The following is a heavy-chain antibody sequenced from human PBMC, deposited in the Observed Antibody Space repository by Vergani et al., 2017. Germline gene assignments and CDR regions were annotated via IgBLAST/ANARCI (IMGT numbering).Heavy chain of an antibody. J-gene: IGHJ4*02. Sequence: VQLVESGGGVVQPGRSLRLSCAASGFTFSSYAMHWVRQAPGKGLEWVAVISYDGSNKYYADSVKGRFTISRDNSKNTLYLQMNSLRAEDTAVYYCARGRGGYSYGYADYWGQGTLVTVSS. CDR1: GFTFSSYA. CDR3: ARGRGGYSYGYADY. D-gene: IGHD5-18*01. CDR2: ISYDGSNK. V-gene: IGHV3-30*01.